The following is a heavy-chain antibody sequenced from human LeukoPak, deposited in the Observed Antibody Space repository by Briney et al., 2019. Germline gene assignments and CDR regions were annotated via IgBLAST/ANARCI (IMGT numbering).Heavy chain of an antibody. Sequence: SETLSLTCTVSGGSISSYYWSWIRQPAGTGLEWIGRISPSGSTNYNPSLKSRVTMSVDTSKNQFSLKLSSVTAADTALYYCATDISGFETWGQGTLVTVSS. CDR3: ATDISGFET. D-gene: IGHD3-3*02. J-gene: IGHJ5*02. CDR1: GGSISSYY. V-gene: IGHV4-4*07. CDR2: ISPSGST.